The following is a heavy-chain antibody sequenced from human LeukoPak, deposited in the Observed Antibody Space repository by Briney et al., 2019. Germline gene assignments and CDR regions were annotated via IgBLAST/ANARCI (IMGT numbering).Heavy chain of an antibody. Sequence: ASVRVSCKACGYTFTSYGISWVRQAPRQGLGWRGWISAYNGNTNYAQKLQGRVTMTTDTSTSTAYMELRSLRSDDTAVYYCARDTVGATKVFDYWGQGTLVTVSS. D-gene: IGHD1-26*01. CDR3: ARDTVGATKVFDY. CDR2: ISAYNGNT. J-gene: IGHJ4*02. CDR1: GYTFTSYG. V-gene: IGHV1-18*01.